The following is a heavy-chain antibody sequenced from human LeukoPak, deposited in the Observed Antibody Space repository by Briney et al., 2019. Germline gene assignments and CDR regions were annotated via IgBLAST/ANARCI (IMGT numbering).Heavy chain of an antibody. CDR3: ARVDGYQLLQ. J-gene: IGHJ4*02. V-gene: IGHV4-59*01. CDR2: IYYSGST. D-gene: IGHD2-2*01. Sequence: PSETLSLTCTVSGGSISSYYWSWTRQPPGKGLEWIGYIYYSGSTNYNPSLKSRVTISVDTSKNQFSLKLSSVTAADTAVYYCARVDGYQLLQWGQGTLVTVSS. CDR1: GGSISSYY.